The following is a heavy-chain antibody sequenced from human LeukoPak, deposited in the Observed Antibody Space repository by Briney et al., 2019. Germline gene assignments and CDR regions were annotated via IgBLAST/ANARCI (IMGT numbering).Heavy chain of an antibody. CDR3: AKDWFFVAGTTGFDY. J-gene: IGHJ4*02. D-gene: IGHD6-19*01. CDR1: GFTFSSYA. V-gene: IGHV3-30-3*01. Sequence: GGSLRLSCAASGFTFSSYAMHWVRQAPGKGLEWVAVISYDGSNKYYADSVKGRFTISRDNSKNTLYLQMNSLRAEDTAVYYCAKDWFFVAGTTGFDYWGQGTLITVSS. CDR2: ISYDGSNK.